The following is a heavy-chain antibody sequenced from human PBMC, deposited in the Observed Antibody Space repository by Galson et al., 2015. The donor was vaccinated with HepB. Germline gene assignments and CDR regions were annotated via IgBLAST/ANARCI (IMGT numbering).Heavy chain of an antibody. CDR3: ARDRDSRYFDWPGPYYYYGMDV. CDR1: GFTFSSYS. CDR2: ISSSSSYI. Sequence: SLRLSCAASGFTFSSYSMNWVRQAPGKGLEWVSSISSSSSYIYYADSVKGRFTISRDNAKNSLYLQMNSLRAEDTAVYYCARDRDSRYFDWPGPYYYYGMDVWGQGTTVTVS. D-gene: IGHD3-9*01. V-gene: IGHV3-21*01. J-gene: IGHJ6*02.